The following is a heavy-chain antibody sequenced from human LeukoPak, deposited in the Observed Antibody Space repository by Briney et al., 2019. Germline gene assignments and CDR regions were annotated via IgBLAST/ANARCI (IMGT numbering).Heavy chain of an antibody. CDR1: GGTFSSYA. CDR3: ATAHYGSGMGDAFDI. V-gene: IGHV1-69*10. CDR2: IIPILGTA. Sequence: GASVKVSCKASGGTFSSYAISWVRQAPGQGLEWMGGIIPILGTANYAQKFQGRVTITADKSTSTAYMELSSLRSEDTAVYYCATAHYGSGMGDAFDIWGQGTMVTVSS. D-gene: IGHD3-10*01. J-gene: IGHJ3*02.